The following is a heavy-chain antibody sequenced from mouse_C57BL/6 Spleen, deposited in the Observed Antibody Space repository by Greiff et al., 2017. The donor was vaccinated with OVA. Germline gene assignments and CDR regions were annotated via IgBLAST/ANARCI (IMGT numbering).Heavy chain of an antibody. V-gene: IGHV3-3*01. Sequence: EVKVVESGPSLVRPSQTLSLTCTVTGFSINSDCYWIWIRQFPGNKLEYIGYTFYSGITYYNPSLESRTYITRDTSTNQFSLKLSSVTTEDTASYDCARDREEYYGSRGAVDYWGQGTSVTVSS. CDR1: GFSINSDCY. J-gene: IGHJ4*01. D-gene: IGHD1-1*01. CDR3: ARDREEYYGSRGAVDY. CDR2: TFYSGIT.